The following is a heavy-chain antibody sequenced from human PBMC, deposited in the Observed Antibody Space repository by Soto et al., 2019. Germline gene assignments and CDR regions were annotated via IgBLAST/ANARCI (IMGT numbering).Heavy chain of an antibody. J-gene: IGHJ4*02. Sequence: QMQLVQSGPEVKKPGTSVKVSCKASGFTFTSSAVQWLRQARGQRLEWIGWIVVGSGNTNYAQKFQERIPITRDMSTRTADMKLSSLRCDSTAVHSSTAVGEQGYDSSGYSDYWGQGTLVTVSS. D-gene: IGHD3-22*01. CDR2: IVVGSGNT. CDR3: TAVGEQGYDSSGYSDY. V-gene: IGHV1-58*01. CDR1: GFTFTSSA.